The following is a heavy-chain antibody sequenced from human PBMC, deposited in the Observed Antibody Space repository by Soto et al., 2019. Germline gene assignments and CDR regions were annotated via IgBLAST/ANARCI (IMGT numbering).Heavy chain of an antibody. CDR3: ARGKMGQMGAPNWFDP. V-gene: IGHV4-30-2*01. Sequence: SETLSLTCAVSGGSISSGGYSWSWIRQPPGKGLEWIGYIYHSGSTYYNPSLKSRVTISVDRSKNQFSLKLSSVTAADTAVYYCARGKMGQMGAPNWFDPWGQGTLVTVSS. CDR2: IYHSGST. J-gene: IGHJ5*02. D-gene: IGHD3-16*01. CDR1: GGSISSGGYS.